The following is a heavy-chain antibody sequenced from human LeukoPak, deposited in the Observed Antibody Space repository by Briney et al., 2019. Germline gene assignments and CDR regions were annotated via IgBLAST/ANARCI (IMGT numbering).Heavy chain of an antibody. J-gene: IGHJ3*02. V-gene: IGHV1-18*01. Sequence: ASVKVSCKASGYTFTSYGISWVRQAPGQGLEWMGWISAYNGNTNYAQKLQGSVTMTTDTSTSTAYMELRSLRSDDTAVYYCARPYSSGWYHAFDIWGQGTMVTVSS. CDR1: GYTFTSYG. CDR3: ARPYSSGWYHAFDI. CDR2: ISAYNGNT. D-gene: IGHD6-19*01.